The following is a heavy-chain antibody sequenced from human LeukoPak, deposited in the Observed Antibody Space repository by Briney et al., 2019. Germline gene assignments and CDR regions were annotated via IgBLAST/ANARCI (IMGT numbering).Heavy chain of an antibody. J-gene: IGHJ4*02. CDR3: ARDGRLYGDYRRFDY. CDR2: ISSSSSTI. CDR1: GFTFSSYS. D-gene: IGHD4-17*01. V-gene: IGHV3-48*02. Sequence: GGSLRLSCAASGFTFSSYSMNWVRQAPGKGLEWVSYISSSSSTIYYADSVKGRFTISRDNAKNSLYLQMNSLRDEDTAVYYCARDGRLYGDYRRFDYWGQGTLVTVSS.